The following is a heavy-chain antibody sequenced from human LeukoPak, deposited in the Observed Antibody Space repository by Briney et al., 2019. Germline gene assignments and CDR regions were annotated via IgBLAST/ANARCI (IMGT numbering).Heavy chain of an antibody. Sequence: SETLSLTCTVSGGSISSYYWSWIRQPPGRGLEWIGYFYYSGNSNYNPSLKSRVTISIDTSKNQFSLRLTSVTAADTAVYYCAGGAEWPNFDYWGQGTLVTVSS. CDR1: GGSISSYY. CDR3: AGGAEWPNFDY. CDR2: FYYSGNS. V-gene: IGHV4-59*01. J-gene: IGHJ4*02. D-gene: IGHD3-3*01.